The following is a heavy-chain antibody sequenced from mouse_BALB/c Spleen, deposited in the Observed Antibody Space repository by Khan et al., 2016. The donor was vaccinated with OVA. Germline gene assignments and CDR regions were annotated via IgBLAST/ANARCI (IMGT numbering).Heavy chain of an antibody. V-gene: IGHV5-9-3*01. CDR3: ARHNYGPFAY. CDR2: INSAGDYI. J-gene: IGHJ3*01. D-gene: IGHD1-1*01. CDR1: GFTFSTFA. Sequence: EVELVESGGELVKPGGSLKLSCSASGFTFSTFAMSWVRQTPEKRLEWVATINSAGDYIFYPDSVKGRFTISRDNAKNTLYLQMSSLRSEDTAMYYCARHNYGPFAYWGQGTLVTVSA.